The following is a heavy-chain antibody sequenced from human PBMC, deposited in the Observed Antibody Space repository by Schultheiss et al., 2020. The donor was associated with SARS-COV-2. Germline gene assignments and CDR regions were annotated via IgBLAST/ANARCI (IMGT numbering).Heavy chain of an antibody. D-gene: IGHD2-15*01. J-gene: IGHJ4*02. CDR2: ISYDGSNK. V-gene: IGHV3-30*18. Sequence: GESLKISCAASGFTFSSYWMHWVRQAPGKGLEWVAVISYDGSNKYYADSVKGRFTISRDNAKNSLYLQMNSLRAEDTAVYYCAKDSMSYCDYWGQGTLVTVSS. CDR3: AKDSMSYCDY. CDR1: GFTFSSYW.